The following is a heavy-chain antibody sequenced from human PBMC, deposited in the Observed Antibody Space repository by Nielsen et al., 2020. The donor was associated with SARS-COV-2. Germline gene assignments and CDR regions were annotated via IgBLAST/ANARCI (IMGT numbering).Heavy chain of an antibody. D-gene: IGHD2-15*01. CDR2: IYYSGST. CDR1: GGSISSYY. V-gene: IGHV4-59*01. CDR3: ARGTQWDCSGGSCYSYWFDP. Sequence: SETLSLTCTASGGSISSYYWSWIRQPPGKGLEWIGYIYYSGSTNYNPSLKSRVTISVDTSKNQFSLKLSSVTAADTAVYYCARGTQWDCSGGSCYSYWFDPWGQGTLVTVSS. J-gene: IGHJ5*02.